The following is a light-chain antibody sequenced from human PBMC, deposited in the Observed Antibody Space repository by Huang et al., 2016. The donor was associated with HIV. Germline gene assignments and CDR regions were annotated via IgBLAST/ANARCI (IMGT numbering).Light chain of an antibody. CDR2: TSS. CDR3: MQRIEFPYT. Sequence: DIVMTQTPLSLPVTPGEPASISCRSSQSLLESDDGNTYLDWYLQKPGQSPQLLIYTSSYRASGVPDRFSGSGSGSDFTLKISRVETEDVGVYYCMQRIEFPYTFGQGTKLEI. CDR1: QSLLESDDGNTY. V-gene: IGKV2-40*01. J-gene: IGKJ2*01.